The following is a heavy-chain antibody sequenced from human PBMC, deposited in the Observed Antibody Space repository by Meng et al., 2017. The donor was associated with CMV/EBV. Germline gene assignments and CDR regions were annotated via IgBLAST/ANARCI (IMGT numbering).Heavy chain of an antibody. D-gene: IGHD3-3*01. V-gene: IGHV3-30*02. J-gene: IGHJ6*02. CDR2: IRYDGSNK. CDR1: GFTFSSYG. CDR3: AKPIRFLEWLNGMEV. Sequence: GGSLRLSCAASGFTFSSYGMHWVRQAPGKGLEWVAFIRYDGSNKYYADSVKGRFTISRDNSKNTLYLQMNSLRAEDTAVYYCAKPIRFLEWLNGMEVWGQGTTVTVSS.